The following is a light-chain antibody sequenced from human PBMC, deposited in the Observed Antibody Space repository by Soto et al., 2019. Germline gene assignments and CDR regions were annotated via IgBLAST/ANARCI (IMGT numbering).Light chain of an antibody. CDR2: TIS. CDR1: QDTSSS. Sequence: DIRLTQSPSFLSASVGDRVTITCRASQDTSSSLAWYQQKPGKAPQLLIYTISTLQSGVPPKFRGSGSGTEFTLTISSLQPEDFATYSCQQHNRYPLTFGGGTKVEI. CDR3: QQHNRYPLT. J-gene: IGKJ4*01. V-gene: IGKV1-9*01.